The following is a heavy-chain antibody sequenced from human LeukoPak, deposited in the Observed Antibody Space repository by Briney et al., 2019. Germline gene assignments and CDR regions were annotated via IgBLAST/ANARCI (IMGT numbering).Heavy chain of an antibody. D-gene: IGHD5-18*01. CDR1: GFTFSSYG. CDR2: ISYDGSNK. Sequence: GGSLRLSCAASGFTFSSYGMHWVRQAPGKGLEWVAFISYDGSNKFYADSVKGRFTISRDNSKNTLYLQMNSLRAEETAVYYCAKDHAPGYSYGYREGYFAYWGERSLVTVYS. V-gene: IGHV3-30*18. J-gene: IGHJ4*02. CDR3: AKDHAPGYSYGYREGYFAY.